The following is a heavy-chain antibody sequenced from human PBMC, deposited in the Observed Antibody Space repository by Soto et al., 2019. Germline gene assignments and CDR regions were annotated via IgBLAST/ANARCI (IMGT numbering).Heavy chain of an antibody. CDR2: INPNSGGT. Sequence: ASVKVSCKASGYTFTGYYMHWVRQAPGQGLEWMGWINPNSGGTDYAQKFQGWVTMTRDTSISTAYMELSRLRSDDTAVYYCARGEAGRYDFWSGYLDYWGQGTLVTVSS. D-gene: IGHD3-3*01. V-gene: IGHV1-2*04. J-gene: IGHJ4*02. CDR3: ARGEAGRYDFWSGYLDY. CDR1: GYTFTGYY.